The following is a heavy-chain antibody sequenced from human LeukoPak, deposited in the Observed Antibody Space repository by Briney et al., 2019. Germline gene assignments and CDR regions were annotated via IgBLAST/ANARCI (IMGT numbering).Heavy chain of an antibody. CDR3: ARDGTGYWYFDL. CDR1: GFIVRNNY. J-gene: IGHJ2*01. V-gene: IGHV3-53*01. CDR2: IYSGGST. Sequence: GGSLRLSCAASGFIVRNNYMSWVRQAPGKGLEWVSVIYSGGSTYYADFVKGRFTISRDNSKNTLYLQMNSLRAEDTAVYYCARDGTGYWYFDLWGRGTLVTVSS. D-gene: IGHD1-1*01.